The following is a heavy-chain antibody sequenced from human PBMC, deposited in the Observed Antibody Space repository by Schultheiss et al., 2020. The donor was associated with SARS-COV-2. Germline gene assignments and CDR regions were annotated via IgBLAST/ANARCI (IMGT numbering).Heavy chain of an antibody. CDR3: ARVQSTSWYGGCDY. J-gene: IGHJ4*02. CDR2: INSDGTTT. Sequence: GGSLRLSCAASGFTFSSYAMHWVRQAPGKGLAWVSRINSDGTTTSYADSVKGRFTISRDNAKNTLFLQMNSLRAEDTAMYYCARVQSTSWYGGCDYWGQGTLVTVSS. D-gene: IGHD6-13*01. CDR1: GFTFSSYA. V-gene: IGHV3-74*01.